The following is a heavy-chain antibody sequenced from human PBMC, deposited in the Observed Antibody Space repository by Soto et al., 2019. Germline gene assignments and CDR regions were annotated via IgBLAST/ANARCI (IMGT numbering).Heavy chain of an antibody. Sequence: EVQLVESGGGLVQPGGSLRLSCAASGFTFSSYWMSWVRQAPGKGLEWVANIKQDGSEKYYVDSVKGRFTICRDKDKNSLYLQMNSLRAEDTAVYYCARDQYDDYGDCGSFDYWGQGTLVTVSS. J-gene: IGHJ4*02. CDR3: ARDQYDDYGDCGSFDY. V-gene: IGHV3-7*05. D-gene: IGHD4-17*01. CDR1: GFTFSSYW. CDR2: IKQDGSEK.